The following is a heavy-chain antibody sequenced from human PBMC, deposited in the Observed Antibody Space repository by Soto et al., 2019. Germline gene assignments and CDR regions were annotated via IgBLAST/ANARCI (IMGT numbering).Heavy chain of an antibody. Sequence: SLRLSCAASGFTFSSYSMNWVRQAPGKGLEWVSSISSSSSYIYYADSVKGRFTISRDNAKNSLYLQMNSLRAEDTAVYYCARSLSGSYFTLDYWGQGTLVTVSS. CDR1: GFTFSSYS. D-gene: IGHD1-26*01. CDR3: ARSLSGSYFTLDY. J-gene: IGHJ4*02. V-gene: IGHV3-21*01. CDR2: ISSSSSYI.